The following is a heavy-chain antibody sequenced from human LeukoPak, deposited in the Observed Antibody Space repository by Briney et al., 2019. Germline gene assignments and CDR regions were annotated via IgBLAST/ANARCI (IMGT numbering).Heavy chain of an antibody. J-gene: IGHJ3*02. Sequence: ASVKVSCKASGYSFTSYGISWVRQAPGQGLEWMGWISAYNGNTNYAQKLQGRVTMTTDTSTSTAYMELRSLRSDDTAVYYCARDPRYYGSGSPNPRNDAFDIWGQGTMVTVSS. V-gene: IGHV1-18*01. CDR3: ARDPRYYGSGSPNPRNDAFDI. D-gene: IGHD3-10*01. CDR1: GYSFTSYG. CDR2: ISAYNGNT.